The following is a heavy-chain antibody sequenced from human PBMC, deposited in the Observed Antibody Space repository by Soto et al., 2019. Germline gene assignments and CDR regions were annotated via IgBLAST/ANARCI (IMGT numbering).Heavy chain of an antibody. J-gene: IGHJ4*02. CDR1: GYTFTSYG. CDR2: ISAYNGNT. Sequence: QVQLVQSGAEVKKPGASVKVSCKASGYTFTSYGISWVRQAPGQGLEWMGWISAYNGNTTYAQKLQGRVTMTTDTSTTTAYMELRSLTADATALYSCARAPKYLDYWGQGTLVTVSS. V-gene: IGHV1-18*01. CDR3: ARAPKYLDY.